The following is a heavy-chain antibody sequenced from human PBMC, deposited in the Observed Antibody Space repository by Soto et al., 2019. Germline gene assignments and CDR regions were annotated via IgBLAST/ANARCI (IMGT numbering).Heavy chain of an antibody. D-gene: IGHD2-8*01. CDR2: ISAYNGNT. CDR3: SRGGKYCTTGVCSFYRMAV. V-gene: IGHV1-18*01. J-gene: IGHJ6*02. CDR1: GYTFTSYG. Sequence: QVQLVQSGAEVKKPGASVKVSCKASGYTFTSYGISWVRQAPGQGLEWMGWISAYNGNTNDAQKPQGRVTMTTDTATSTAYMELRSLRSDDTAVYYCSRGGKYCTTGVCSFYRMAVWGQGPTATVSS.